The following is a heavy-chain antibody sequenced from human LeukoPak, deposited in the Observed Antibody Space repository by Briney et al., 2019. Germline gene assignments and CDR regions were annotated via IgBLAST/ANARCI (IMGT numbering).Heavy chain of an antibody. CDR3: AREDPQTKVPEGMDV. J-gene: IGHJ6*02. Sequence: SETLSLTCAVSRDSTSNNYWSWIRQPPGKRLEWIGYIYPSGSTNYNPSLKSRVTISADTSKNQFSLKLIAVTAADTAVYYCAREDPQTKVPEGMDVWGQGTTVTVSS. V-gene: IGHV4-59*01. CDR1: RDSTSNNY. D-gene: IGHD4/OR15-4a*01. CDR2: IYPSGST.